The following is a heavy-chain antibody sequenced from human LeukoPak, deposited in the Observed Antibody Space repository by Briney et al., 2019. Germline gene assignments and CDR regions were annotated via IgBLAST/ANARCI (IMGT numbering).Heavy chain of an antibody. Sequence: GGSLRLSCAASGFTFSDYYMSWIRQAPGRGLGGVSYISNSGTTRYYADSVKGRFTISRDNAKNSLYLQMNSLRAEDTAVYYCARDQTGITVAATGWFDPWGQGTLVTVSS. CDR3: ARDQTGITVAATGWFDP. V-gene: IGHV3-11*04. D-gene: IGHD6-19*01. CDR2: ISNSGTTR. J-gene: IGHJ5*02. CDR1: GFTFSDYY.